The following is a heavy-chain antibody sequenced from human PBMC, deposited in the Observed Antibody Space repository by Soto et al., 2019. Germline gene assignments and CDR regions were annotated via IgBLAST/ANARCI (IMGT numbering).Heavy chain of an antibody. CDR2: IIHIGST. CDR1: GGSFSGYY. J-gene: IGHJ6*03. V-gene: IGHV4-34*01. D-gene: IGHD4-17*01. CDR3: ARGLGSTVTMLYYYYYYMDV. Sequence: SETLSLTCAVYGGSFSGYYWSWIRQPPGKGLEWIGEIIHIGSTNYNPSLKSRVTISVDTSKNQFSLKLSSVTAADTVVYYCARGLGSTVTMLYYYYYYMDVWGKGTTVTVSS.